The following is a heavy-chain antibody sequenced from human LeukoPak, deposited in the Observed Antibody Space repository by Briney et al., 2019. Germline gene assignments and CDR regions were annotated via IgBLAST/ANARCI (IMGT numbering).Heavy chain of an antibody. CDR1: GYTFTGYY. Sequence: GAPVKVSCKASGYTFTGYYMHWVRQAPGQGLEWMGWINPNSGGTNYAQKFQGRVTMTRDTSISTAYMELSRLRSDDTAVYYCAREGGAPINYGMDVWGQGTTVTVSS. D-gene: IGHD3-16*01. V-gene: IGHV1-2*02. CDR3: AREGGAPINYGMDV. J-gene: IGHJ6*02. CDR2: INPNSGGT.